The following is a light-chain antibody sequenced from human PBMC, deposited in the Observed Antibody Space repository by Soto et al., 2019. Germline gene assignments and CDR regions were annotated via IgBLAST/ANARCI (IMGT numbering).Light chain of an antibody. V-gene: IGKV3-20*01. CDR1: QTVRNNY. J-gene: IGKJ4*01. CDR2: DAS. Sequence: EFVLTQSPGTLSLSPGERATLSCRASQTVRNNYLAWYQQKPGQAPRLLIYDASSRATGIPDRFSGGGSGTAFTLTIRRLEPEDFAVYYCQQFSSYPLTFGGGTKVDIK. CDR3: QQFSSYPLT.